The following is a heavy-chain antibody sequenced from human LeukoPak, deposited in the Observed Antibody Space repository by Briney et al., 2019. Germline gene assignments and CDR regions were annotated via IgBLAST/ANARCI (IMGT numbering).Heavy chain of an antibody. CDR3: ARVGRGYCSSTSCSIIDY. J-gene: IGHJ4*02. D-gene: IGHD2-2*01. Sequence: ETLSLTCAVYGGSFSGYYWSWIRQPPGKGLEWIGEINHSGSTNYNPSLKSRVTISVDTSKNQFSLKLSSVTAADTAVYYCARVGRGYCSSTSCSIIDYWGQGTLVTVSS. V-gene: IGHV4-34*01. CDR1: GGSFSGYY. CDR2: INHSGST.